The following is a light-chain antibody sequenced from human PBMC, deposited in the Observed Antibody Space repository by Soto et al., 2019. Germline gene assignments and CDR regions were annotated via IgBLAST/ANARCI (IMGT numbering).Light chain of an antibody. J-gene: IGKJ1*01. Sequence: DIQLTQSPSTLSASVGDRVTITCRASQTISTFLAWYQQKPGKAPHLLIYGASSLQSGVPSRFSGSGSGTEFTHPISSLQPDDLGTYYCQQYIALWTFSQGTKVDLK. CDR3: QQYIALWT. CDR1: QTISTF. V-gene: IGKV1-5*01. CDR2: GAS.